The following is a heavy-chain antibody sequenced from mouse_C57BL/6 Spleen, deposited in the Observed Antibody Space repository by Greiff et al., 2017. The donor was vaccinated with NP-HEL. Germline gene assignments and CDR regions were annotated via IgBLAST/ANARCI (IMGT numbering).Heavy chain of an antibody. CDR1: GFSLTSYG. CDR3: AKNGNYYDYDGGFAY. Sequence: VQLQQSGPGLVQPSQSLSITCTVSGFSLTSYGVHWVRQSPGKGLEWLGVIWRGGSTDYNAAFMSRLSITKDKSKSQVFFKMNSLQADDTAIYYCAKNGNYYDYDGGFAYWGQGTLVTVSA. D-gene: IGHD2-4*01. J-gene: IGHJ3*01. CDR2: IWRGGST. V-gene: IGHV2-5*01.